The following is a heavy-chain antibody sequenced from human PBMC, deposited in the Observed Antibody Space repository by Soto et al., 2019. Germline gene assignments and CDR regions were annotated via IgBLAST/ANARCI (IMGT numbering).Heavy chain of an antibody. Sequence: QVQLVQSGAEVKKPGASVKVSCKASGYTFINYYMHWVRQAPGQGLEWMGIINPNGGSTTYAQKFQGRVTLTRDTSTNTVNMELSSLRSEETAVYHCAREKWLVRRNDPFDIWGQGTMVTVSS. V-gene: IGHV1-46*01. CDR3: AREKWLVRRNDPFDI. D-gene: IGHD6-19*01. CDR2: INPNGGST. J-gene: IGHJ3*02. CDR1: GYTFINYY.